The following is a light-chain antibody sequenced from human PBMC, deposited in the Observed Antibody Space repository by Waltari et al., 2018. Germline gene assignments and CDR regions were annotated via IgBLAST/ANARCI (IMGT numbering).Light chain of an antibody. CDR2: GAT. Sequence: QSVLTQQPSVSGAPGRRVTTSCTGSRSNIGATHGVTWYQHLPGTAPKLLIFGATNRPAGVPDRFSGSKSGTSASLTITGLQADDEADYYCQSYDRSLSVSVFGGGTKLTVL. CDR3: QSYDRSLSVSV. CDR1: RSNIGATHG. V-gene: IGLV1-40*01. J-gene: IGLJ2*01.